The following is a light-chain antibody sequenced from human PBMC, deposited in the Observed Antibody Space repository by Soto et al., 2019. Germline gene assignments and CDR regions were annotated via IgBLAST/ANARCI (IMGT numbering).Light chain of an antibody. J-gene: IGLJ1*01. CDR3: SPYAGSTTYL. CDR2: EGS. Sequence: QSVLTQPASVSGSPGQSITISCTGTSSDVGSYNLVSWYQQHPGKAPKLMIYEGSKRPSGVSNRFSGSKSGNTASLTISGLRAGAEPVFYCSPYAGSTTYLFGTGPKVPVL. CDR1: SSDVGSYNL. V-gene: IGLV2-23*01.